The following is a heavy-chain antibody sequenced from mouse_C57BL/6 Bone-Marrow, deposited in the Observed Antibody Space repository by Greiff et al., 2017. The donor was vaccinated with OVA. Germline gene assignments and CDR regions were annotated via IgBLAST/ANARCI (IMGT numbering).Heavy chain of an antibody. CDR2: ISSGGDYI. Sequence: EVQLQESGEGLVKPGGSLKLSCAASGFTFSSYAMSWVRQTPEKRLEWVAYISSGGDYIYYADTVKGRFTISRDNARNTLYLQMSSLKSEDTAMYYCTRADYDSYYYAMDYWGQGTSVTVSS. J-gene: IGHJ4*01. CDR3: TRADYDSYYYAMDY. V-gene: IGHV5-9-1*02. D-gene: IGHD2-4*01. CDR1: GFTFSSYA.